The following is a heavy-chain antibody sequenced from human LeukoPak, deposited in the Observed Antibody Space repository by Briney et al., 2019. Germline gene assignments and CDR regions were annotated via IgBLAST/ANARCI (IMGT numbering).Heavy chain of an antibody. D-gene: IGHD4-17*01. CDR2: IYHSGST. Sequence: PSETLSLTCAVSGGSISSGGYSWSWLRPPPGEGQEWIGYIYHSGSTYYNPSLKSRVTISVDRSKNQFSLKLSSVTAAGTAVYYCARDGPPVTTRNYYYYGMDVWGQGTTVTASS. CDR3: ARDGPPVTTRNYYYYGMDV. J-gene: IGHJ6*02. V-gene: IGHV4-30-2*01. CDR1: GGSISSGGYS.